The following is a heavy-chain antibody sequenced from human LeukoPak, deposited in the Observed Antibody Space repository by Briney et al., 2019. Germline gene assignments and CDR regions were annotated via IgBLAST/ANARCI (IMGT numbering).Heavy chain of an antibody. CDR3: ARDQFVES. CDR1: GFTFSSYA. V-gene: IGHV3-23*01. Sequence: GGSLRLSCAASGFTFSSYAMSWVRQAPGKGLEWVSAISGSGGSTYYADSVKGRFTISRDNAKNSLDLQMDSLTPEDTALYYCARDQFVESWGQGTLVTVSS. J-gene: IGHJ4*02. CDR2: ISGSGGST. D-gene: IGHD3-10*01.